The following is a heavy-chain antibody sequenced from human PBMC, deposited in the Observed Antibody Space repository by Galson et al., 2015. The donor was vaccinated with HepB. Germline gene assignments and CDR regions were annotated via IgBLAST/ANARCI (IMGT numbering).Heavy chain of an antibody. J-gene: IGHJ4*02. Sequence: SLRLSCAGSGFTLSSYGMHWVRQAPGKGLEWVAVIWYDGSNKNYADSVKGRFTISRDNSKNTLYLQMNSLRAEDTAVYYCASSRSSWCHHFDYWGQGTLVTVSS. CDR2: IWYDGSNK. D-gene: IGHD6-13*01. CDR3: ASSRSSWCHHFDY. V-gene: IGHV3-33*08. CDR1: GFTLSSYG.